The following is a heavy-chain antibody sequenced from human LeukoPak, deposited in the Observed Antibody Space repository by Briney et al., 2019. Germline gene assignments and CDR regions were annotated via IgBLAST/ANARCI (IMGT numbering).Heavy chain of an antibody. J-gene: IGHJ2*01. Sequence: SETLSLACTVSGGSISSYYWSWIRQPPGKGLEWIGYIYYSGSTNYNPSLKSRVTISVDTSKNQLSLKLSSVTAADTAVYYCARVVSRIVGATTRYWCFDLWGRGTLVTVSS. CDR1: GGSISSYY. CDR2: IYYSGST. V-gene: IGHV4-59*01. D-gene: IGHD1-26*01. CDR3: ARVVSRIVGATTRYWCFDL.